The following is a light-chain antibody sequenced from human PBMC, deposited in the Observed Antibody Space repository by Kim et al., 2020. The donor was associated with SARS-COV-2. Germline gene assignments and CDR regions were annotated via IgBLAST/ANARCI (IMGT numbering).Light chain of an antibody. CDR2: DVS. CDR1: RSDVGGYNY. CDR3: SSHTGTNTLV. J-gene: IGLJ2*01. V-gene: IGLV2-14*04. Sequence: GQSITIACTETRSDVGGYNYVSWYKQNPGKAPKPMIYDVSKRPSGVSNRFSGSKSGNTASLTISGLQAEDEADYYGSSHTGTNTLVFGGGTQLTVL.